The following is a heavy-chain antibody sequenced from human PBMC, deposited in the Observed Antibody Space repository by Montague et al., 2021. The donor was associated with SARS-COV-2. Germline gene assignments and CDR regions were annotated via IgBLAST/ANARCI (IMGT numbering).Heavy chain of an antibody. D-gene: IGHD3-22*01. CDR1: GFSFSDFY. Sequence: SLRLSCAASGFSFSDFYMTWIRQAPGKGLEWVSCISRTGKYADYADSVKGRFTISRDSATNSLYLQVSSLRIEDTAVYYCARGGGNYEDLEYWGQGILVTVSS. CDR2: ISRTGKYA. V-gene: IGHV3-11*05. CDR3: ARGGGNYEDLEY. J-gene: IGHJ4*02.